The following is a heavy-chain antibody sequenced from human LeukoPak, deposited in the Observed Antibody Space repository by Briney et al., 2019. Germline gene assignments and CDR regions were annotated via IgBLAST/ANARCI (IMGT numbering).Heavy chain of an antibody. CDR2: ISGSGGST. Sequence: GGSLRLSCAASGFTFSSYSMSWVRQAPGKGLEWVSAISGSGGSTYYADSVKGRFTISRDNSKNTLYLQMNSLRAEDTAVYYCARRAGAYSHPYDYWGQGTLVTVSS. CDR1: GFTFSSYS. V-gene: IGHV3-23*01. J-gene: IGHJ4*02. D-gene: IGHD4/OR15-4a*01. CDR3: ARRAGAYSHPYDY.